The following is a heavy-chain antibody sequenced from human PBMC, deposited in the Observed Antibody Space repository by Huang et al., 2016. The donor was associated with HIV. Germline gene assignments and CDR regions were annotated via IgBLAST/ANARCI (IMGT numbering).Heavy chain of an antibody. V-gene: IGHV3-30-3*01. D-gene: IGHD5-12*01. CDR1: RFTFSTYA. CDR2: ISYDGSNK. Sequence: QVQLVESGGGVVQPGRSLRLSCAASRFTFSTYAMHWVRQAPGKGLGWVAVISYDGSNKYYADSVKGRFNISRDNSKNTLYLQMNSLRAEDTAVYYCARDLWLRDLYYYYYMDVWGKGTTVTVSS. J-gene: IGHJ6*03. CDR3: ARDLWLRDLYYYYYMDV.